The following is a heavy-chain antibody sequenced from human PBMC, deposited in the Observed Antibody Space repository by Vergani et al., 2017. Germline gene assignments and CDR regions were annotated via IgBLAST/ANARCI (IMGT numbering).Heavy chain of an antibody. J-gene: IGHJ4*02. CDR3: AKIRTGIAVAGPLDY. CDR2: IRYDGSNK. D-gene: IGHD6-19*01. CDR1: GFTFSSYG. Sequence: QVQLVESGGGVVQPGGSLRLSCAASGFTFSSYGMHWVRQAPGKGLEWVAFIRYDGSNKYYADSVKGRFTISRDNSKNTLYLQMNSLRAEDTAVYYCAKIRTGIAVAGPLDYWGQGTLVTVSS. V-gene: IGHV3-30*02.